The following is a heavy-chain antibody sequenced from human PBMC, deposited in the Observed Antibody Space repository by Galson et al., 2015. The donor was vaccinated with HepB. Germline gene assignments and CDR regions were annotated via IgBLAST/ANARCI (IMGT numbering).Heavy chain of an antibody. J-gene: IGHJ6*02. CDR1: GYDFTKYG. CDR3: ARDSRLELHLNNYYSYGMDV. D-gene: IGHD1-7*01. V-gene: IGHV1-18*01. CDR2: VSGYDGSA. Sequence: VKVSCKASGYDFTKYGLSWVRQAPGQGPEWMGWVSGYDGSANYAPKFQGRVTMTTQKSTGTAFMEMRSLRSDDTAVYYCARDSRLELHLNNYYSYGMDVWGQGTAVIVS.